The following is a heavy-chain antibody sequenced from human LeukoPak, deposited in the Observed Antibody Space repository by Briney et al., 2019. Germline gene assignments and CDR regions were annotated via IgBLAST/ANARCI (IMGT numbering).Heavy chain of an antibody. J-gene: IGHJ4*02. CDR2: INAGNGNT. CDR1: GYTLTELS. V-gene: IGHV1-3*01. CDR3: ARRPNYYGSGSYPY. D-gene: IGHD3-10*01. Sequence: ASVKVSCKVSGYTLTELSMHWVRQAPGKGLEWMGWINAGNGNTKYSQKFQGRVTITRDTSASTAYMELSSLRSEDTAVYYCARRPNYYGSGSYPYWGQGTLVTVSS.